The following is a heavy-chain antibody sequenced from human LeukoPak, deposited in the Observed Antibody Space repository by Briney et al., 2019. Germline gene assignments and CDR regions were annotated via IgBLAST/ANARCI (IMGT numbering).Heavy chain of an antibody. J-gene: IGHJ2*01. CDR1: GGSISSGGYY. CDR2: IYYSGST. V-gene: IGHV4-31*03. CDR3: ARDDMGPFDL. D-gene: IGHD3-16*01. Sequence: SETLSLTCTVSGGSISSGGYYWSWIRQHPGKGLEWIGYIYYSGSTYYNPSLKSRVTISVDTSKNQFSLKLSSVTAADTAVYYCARDDMGPFDLWGRGTLVTVSS.